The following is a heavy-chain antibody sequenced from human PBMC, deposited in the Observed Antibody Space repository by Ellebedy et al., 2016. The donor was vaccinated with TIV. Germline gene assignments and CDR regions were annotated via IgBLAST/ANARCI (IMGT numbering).Heavy chain of an antibody. V-gene: IGHV4-59*12. CDR2: IDYSGST. CDR3: ARALGSSSSGY. Sequence: MPSETLSLTCTVSGGSISSYYWTWFRQPPGKGLEWIGHIDYSGSTNYNPSLKSRVTISVDTSKNQFSLKLSSVTTADTAVYYCARALGSSSSGYWGQGTLVTVSS. D-gene: IGHD6-6*01. J-gene: IGHJ4*02. CDR1: GGSISSYY.